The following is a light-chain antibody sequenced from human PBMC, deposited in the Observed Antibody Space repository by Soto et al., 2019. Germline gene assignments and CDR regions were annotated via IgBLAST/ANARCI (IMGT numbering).Light chain of an antibody. J-gene: IGLJ3*02. CDR2: SNN. CDR3: AAWDDSLNGPV. V-gene: IGLV1-44*01. CDR1: SSNIGSNT. Sequence: QSVLTQPPSASGTPGQRVTFSCSGSSSNIGSNTVNWYQQLPGTAPKLLIYSNNQRPSGVPDRFSGSKSGTSASLAISGLQSEDEADYYCAAWDDSLNGPVFAGGTKLTVL.